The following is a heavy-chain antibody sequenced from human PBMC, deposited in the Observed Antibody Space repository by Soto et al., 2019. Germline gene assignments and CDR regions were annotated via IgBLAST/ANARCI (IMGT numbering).Heavy chain of an antibody. CDR1: GGSVSVYY. CDR3: ARGVGSSPPQY. J-gene: IGHJ4*02. V-gene: IGHV4-59*02. D-gene: IGHD1-26*01. CDR2: IYASGSP. Sequence: SETLSLTCTISGGSVSVYYWSWIRQSTGQGLEWIGYIYASGSPYYNPSLRSRVTISADTSKNQISLKLTSPTAADTAVYYCARGVGSSPPQYWGRGTLVTVS.